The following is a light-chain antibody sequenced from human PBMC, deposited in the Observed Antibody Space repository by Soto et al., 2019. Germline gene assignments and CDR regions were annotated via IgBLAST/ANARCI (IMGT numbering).Light chain of an antibody. CDR2: LNN. CDR3: AAWDDSLKGPV. Sequence: QSVLTQTPSASGTPGQRVTISCSGSTSNVAVNTVNWYQQVPGTAPKLLIYLNNQRPSGVPDRFSGSKSGTSASLAISGLRSEDEADYYCAAWDDSLKGPVFGGGTKLTVL. CDR1: TSNVAVNT. J-gene: IGLJ2*01. V-gene: IGLV1-44*01.